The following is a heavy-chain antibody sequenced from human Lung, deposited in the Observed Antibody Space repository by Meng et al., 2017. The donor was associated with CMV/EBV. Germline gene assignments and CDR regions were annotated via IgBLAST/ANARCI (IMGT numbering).Heavy chain of an antibody. CDR2: ISGSGGST. CDR3: AKSYYDSSGYYYN. J-gene: IGHJ4*02. Sequence: ETLSLXXAASGFTFSSYAMSWVRQAPGKGLEWVSAISGSGGSTYYADSVKGRFTISRDNSKNTLYLQMNSLRAEDTAVYYCAKSYYDSSGYYYNWGQGTLVTVSS. CDR1: GFTFSSYA. D-gene: IGHD3-22*01. V-gene: IGHV3-23*01.